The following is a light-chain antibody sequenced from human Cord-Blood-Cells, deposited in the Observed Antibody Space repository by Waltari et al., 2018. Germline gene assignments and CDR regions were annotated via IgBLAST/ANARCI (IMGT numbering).Light chain of an antibody. Sequence: QSALTQPASVSGSPGQSITISCTGTSSDVGGYNYVSRYQQHPGKAPKLMIYYVSNRPSGVSNRFSGSKSGNTASLTISGLQAEDEADYYCSSYTSSSTVVFGGGTKLTVL. J-gene: IGLJ2*01. CDR2: YVS. CDR1: SSDVGGYNY. CDR3: SSYTSSSTVV. V-gene: IGLV2-14*01.